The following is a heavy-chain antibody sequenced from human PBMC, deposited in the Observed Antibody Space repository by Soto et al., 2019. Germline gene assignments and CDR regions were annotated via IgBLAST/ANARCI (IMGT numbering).Heavy chain of an antibody. D-gene: IGHD5-18*01. CDR2: INPNSGGT. V-gene: IGHV1-2*02. CDR1: GYTFTGYY. Sequence: ASVKVSCKASGYTFTGYYMHWVRQAPGQGLEWMGWINPNSGGTNYAQKFQGRVTMTRDTSISTAYMELSRLRSDDTAVYYCARDTAGGYSYGIDAFDIWRQGTMVTVSS. J-gene: IGHJ3*02. CDR3: ARDTAGGYSYGIDAFDI.